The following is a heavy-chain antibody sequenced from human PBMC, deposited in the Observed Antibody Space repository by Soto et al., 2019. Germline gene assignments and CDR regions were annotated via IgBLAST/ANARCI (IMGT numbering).Heavy chain of an antibody. J-gene: IGHJ5*01. D-gene: IGHD3-22*01. CDR3: ARGASTDSSTWFDY. CDR2: LSSSGTNI. CDR1: GFTFSAYT. V-gene: IGHV3-21*01. Sequence: EVQLVESGGGLVKPGGSLRVSCAASGFTFSAYTLNWVRQAPGKGLEWVASLSSSGTNIYYADSVEGRFTISRDNAKNSVHLQMARLRAEDTAVYYCARGASTDSSTWFDYWGQGTLVIVSS.